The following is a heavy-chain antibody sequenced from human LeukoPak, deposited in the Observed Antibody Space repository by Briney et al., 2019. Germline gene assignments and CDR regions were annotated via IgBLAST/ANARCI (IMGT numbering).Heavy chain of an antibody. V-gene: IGHV3-30*02. CDR2: IRYDGSNK. Sequence: GGSLRLSCAASGFTFSSYGMHWVRQAPGKGLEWVAFIRYDGSNKYYADSVKGRFTISRDNSKNTLYLQMNSLRAEDTAVYYCASDYITQVGYWGQGTLVTVSS. D-gene: IGHD4-11*01. CDR3: ASDYITQVGY. CDR1: GFTFSSYG. J-gene: IGHJ4*02.